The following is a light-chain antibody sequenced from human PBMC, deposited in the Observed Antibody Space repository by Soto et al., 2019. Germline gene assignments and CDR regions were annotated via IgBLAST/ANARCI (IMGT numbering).Light chain of an antibody. J-gene: IGKJ5*01. Sequence: EFVLTQFPRAMSFSPGERATHSRKSSQTVRNNYLAWYQQKPGQAPRLLIYDASSRATGIPDRFSGSGSGTDFTLTISRLEPGDLAVYYCQQYVTSPPGTVGQGTRLAI. V-gene: IGKV3-20*01. CDR2: DAS. CDR1: QTVRNNY. CDR3: QQYVTSPPGT.